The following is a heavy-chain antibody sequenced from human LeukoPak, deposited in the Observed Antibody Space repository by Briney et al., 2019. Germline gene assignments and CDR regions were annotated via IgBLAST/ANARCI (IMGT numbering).Heavy chain of an antibody. J-gene: IGHJ3*02. D-gene: IGHD2-8*01. CDR1: GGTFSSYA. CDR2: IIPILGIA. V-gene: IGHV1-69*04. Sequence: SVKVSCKASGGTFSSYAISWVRQAPGQGLEWMGRIIPILGIANYAQKFQGRVTMTRNTSISTAYMELSSLRSEDTAVYYCARGSSYCTNGVCYSGAFDIWGQGTMVTVSS. CDR3: ARGSSYCTNGVCYSGAFDI.